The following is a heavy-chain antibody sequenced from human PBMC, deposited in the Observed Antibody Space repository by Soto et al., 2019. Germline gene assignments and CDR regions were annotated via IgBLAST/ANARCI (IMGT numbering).Heavy chain of an antibody. V-gene: IGHV1-2*02. CDR2: IGPERGAT. D-gene: IGHD1-26*01. Sequence: SVKVSCKTSGYTFTGQYIHWVRQAPQQGSEWEGEIGPERGATKQAQKFRGRVSLTLATSITTFYMESKNLSLDDTAVYYCGRGRSGLLVVLSWGQGTPVTVSS. CDR3: GRGRSGLLVVLS. CDR1: GYTFTGQY. J-gene: IGHJ5*02.